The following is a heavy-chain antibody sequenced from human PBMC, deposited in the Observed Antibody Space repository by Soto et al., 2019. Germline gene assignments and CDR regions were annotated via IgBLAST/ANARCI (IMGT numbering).Heavy chain of an antibody. CDR3: AREVGYCTNGVCYIMDGRFDP. Sequence: ASLNGSCKASGYSYTSYDISCVRQATGQGLEWMGWMNPNSGNTGYAQKFQGRVTMTRNTSISTAYMELSSLRSEDTAVYYCAREVGYCTNGVCYIMDGRFDPWGQGTLVPVSP. J-gene: IGHJ5*02. CDR2: MNPNSGNT. D-gene: IGHD2-8*01. CDR1: GYSYTSYD. V-gene: IGHV1-8*01.